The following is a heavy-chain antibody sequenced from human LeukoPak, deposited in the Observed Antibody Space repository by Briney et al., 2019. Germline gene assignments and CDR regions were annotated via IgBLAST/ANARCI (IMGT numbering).Heavy chain of an antibody. CDR2: ISYDGSNK. CDR1: GFTFSSYG. Sequence: GRSLRLSCAASGFTFSSYGMHWVRQAPGKGLEWVAVISYDGSNKYYADSVKGRFTISRDNSKNTLYLQMNSLRAEDTAVYYCAIQNESYYDFWSGYPFPDWGQGTLVTVSS. CDR3: AIQNESYYDFWSGYPFPD. D-gene: IGHD3-3*01. J-gene: IGHJ4*02. V-gene: IGHV3-30*03.